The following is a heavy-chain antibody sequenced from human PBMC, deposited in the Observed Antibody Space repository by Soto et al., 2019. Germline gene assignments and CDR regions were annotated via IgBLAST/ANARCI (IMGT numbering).Heavy chain of an antibody. D-gene: IGHD6-13*01. CDR1: GDTFTGYY. V-gene: IGHV1-2*02. J-gene: IGHJ4*02. CDR2: INANSGGT. Sequence: QVQLVQSGAEVKKPGASVKVSCKASGDTFTGYYMHWVRQAPGQGLEWMGWINANSGGTNYPQKFQGRVTMTRDTSISTVYMELSSLRSDDTAVYYCASGSSSNWPDFWGRGTLVTVSS. CDR3: ASGSSSNWPDF.